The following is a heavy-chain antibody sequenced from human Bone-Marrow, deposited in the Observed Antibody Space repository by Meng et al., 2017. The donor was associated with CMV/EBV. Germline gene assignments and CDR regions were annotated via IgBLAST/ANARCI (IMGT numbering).Heavy chain of an antibody. CDR1: GFTFSSYS. CDR3: AQSGYYFVSDY. D-gene: IGHD3-3*01. V-gene: IGHV3-21*04. CDR2: ISSSSYI. Sequence: GGSLRPSCAASGFTFSSYSMNWVRQAPGKGLEWVSSISSSSYIYYADSVKGRFTISRDNSKNTLYLQMNSPRAEDTAVYYCAQSGYYFVSDYWGQGTLVTVSS. J-gene: IGHJ4*02.